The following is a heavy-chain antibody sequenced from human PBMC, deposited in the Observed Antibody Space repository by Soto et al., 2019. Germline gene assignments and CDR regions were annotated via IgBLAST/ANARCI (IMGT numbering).Heavy chain of an antibody. V-gene: IGHV3-11*01. CDR1: GFTFSDYY. Sequence: GGSLRLSCAASGFTFSDYYMSWIRQAPGKGLEWVSYISSSGSTIYYADSVKGRFTISRDNAKNSLYLQMNSLRAEDTAVYYCARDLPSFGELIYYYYMDVWGKGTTVTVSS. CDR2: ISSSGSTI. J-gene: IGHJ6*03. D-gene: IGHD3-10*01. CDR3: ARDLPSFGELIYYYYMDV.